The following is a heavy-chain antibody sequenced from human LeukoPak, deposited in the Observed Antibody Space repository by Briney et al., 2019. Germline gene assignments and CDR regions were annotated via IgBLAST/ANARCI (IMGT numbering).Heavy chain of an antibody. J-gene: IGHJ4*02. CDR2: IYHSGST. CDR1: GGSISSSNW. CDR3: ASYGSGSYYSGFFDY. Sequence: SETLSLTCAVSGGSISSSNWWSWVRQPPGKGLAWIGEIYHSGSTNYNPSLKSRVTISVDKSKNQFSLKLSSVTAADTAVYYCASYGSGSYYSGFFDYWGQGTLVTVSS. V-gene: IGHV4-4*02. D-gene: IGHD3-10*01.